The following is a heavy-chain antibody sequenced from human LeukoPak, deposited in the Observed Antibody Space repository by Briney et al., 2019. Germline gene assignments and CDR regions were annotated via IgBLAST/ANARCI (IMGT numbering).Heavy chain of an antibody. V-gene: IGHV3-23*01. CDR3: AKDPEYYYDSSGYYAEAFDI. CDR1: GFTFSRYA. Sequence: GGSLRLSCASSGFTFSRYAMSWVRQAPGKGVEGVSAINGSGGSTYYADSVKGRLTISRDNSKNTLYLQMNSLRAEDTAVYYCAKDPEYYYDSSGYYAEAFDIWGQGSRVTVSS. D-gene: IGHD3-22*01. J-gene: IGHJ3*02. CDR2: INGSGGST.